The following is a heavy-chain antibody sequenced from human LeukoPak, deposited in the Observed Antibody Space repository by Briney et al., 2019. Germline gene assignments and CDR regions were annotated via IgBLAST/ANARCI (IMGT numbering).Heavy chain of an antibody. CDR3: ARGPGRGWLQAYFDY. D-gene: IGHD5-24*01. J-gene: IGHJ4*02. V-gene: IGHV4-39*01. Sequence: PSETLSLTCTVSGGSISSSSYYWGWIRQPPGKGLEWIGSIYYSGSTYYNPSLKSRVTISVDTSKNQFSLKLSSVTAADTAVYYCARGPGRGWLQAYFDYWGQGTLVTVSS. CDR2: IYYSGST. CDR1: GGSISSSSYY.